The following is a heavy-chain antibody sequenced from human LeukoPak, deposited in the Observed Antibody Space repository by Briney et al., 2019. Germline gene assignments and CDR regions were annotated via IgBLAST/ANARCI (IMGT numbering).Heavy chain of an antibody. V-gene: IGHV3-23*01. J-gene: IGHJ6*03. CDR1: RFTFSSYA. CDR3: ANPPPRYCSSTSCFPYYYYYMDV. CDR2: ISGSGGST. D-gene: IGHD2-2*01. Sequence: GGSLRLSCAASRFTFSSYAMSWVRQAPGKGLEWVSAISGSGGSTYYADSVKGRFTISRDNSKNTLYLQMNSLRAEDTAVYYCANPPPRYCSSTSCFPYYYYYMDVWGKGTTVTVSS.